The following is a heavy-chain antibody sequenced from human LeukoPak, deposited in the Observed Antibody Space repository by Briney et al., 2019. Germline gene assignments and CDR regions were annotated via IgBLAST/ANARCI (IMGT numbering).Heavy chain of an antibody. J-gene: IGHJ3*02. V-gene: IGHV4-34*01. CDR3: ASPYYYGSGSYSGNAFDI. D-gene: IGHD3-10*01. Sequence: SETLSLTCAVYGGSFSGYYWSWIRQPPGKGLEWIGEINHSGSTNYNPSLKSRVTISVDTSKNQFSLKLSSVTAADTAVYYCASPYYYGSGSYSGNAFDIWGQGTVVTVSS. CDR1: GGSFSGYY. CDR2: INHSGST.